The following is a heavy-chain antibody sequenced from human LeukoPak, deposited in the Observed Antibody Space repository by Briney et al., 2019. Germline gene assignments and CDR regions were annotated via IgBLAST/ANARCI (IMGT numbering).Heavy chain of an antibody. CDR1: GYTLTELS. J-gene: IGHJ5*02. V-gene: IGHV1-24*01. Sequence: ASVKVSCKVSGYTLTELSMHWVRQAPGKGLEWMGGFDPEDGETIYAQKFQGRVTITRDTSASTAYMELSSLRSEDTAVYYCAREPLSVISSPHFDPWGQGTLVTVSS. CDR2: FDPEDGET. D-gene: IGHD3-3*02. CDR3: AREPLSVISSPHFDP.